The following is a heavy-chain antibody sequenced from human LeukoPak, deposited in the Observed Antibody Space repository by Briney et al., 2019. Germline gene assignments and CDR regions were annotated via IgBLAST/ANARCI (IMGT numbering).Heavy chain of an antibody. D-gene: IGHD4-23*01. J-gene: IGHJ4*02. CDR1: GFIVSNKY. V-gene: IGHV3-53*01. CDR2: IYSDGRT. CDR3: AKGLRTVEDY. Sequence: GGSLRLSCAASGFIVSNKYMTWVRQAPGKGLEWVSVIYSDGRTYYTDSVKGRFTISRDNSKNTLYPQMNNLRAEDTAIYYCAKGLRTVEDYWGQGTLVTVSS.